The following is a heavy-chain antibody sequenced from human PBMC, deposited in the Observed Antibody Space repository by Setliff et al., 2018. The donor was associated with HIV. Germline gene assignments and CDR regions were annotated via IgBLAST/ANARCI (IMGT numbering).Heavy chain of an antibody. Sequence: ASVNASCKASGYTFTGYYMHWVRQAPGQGLEWMGRINPNSGGTNYAQKFQGRVTMTRDTSISTAYMELSRLRSDDTAVYYCARRWSYDILTGYYPDHDAFDIWGQGTMVTVSS. D-gene: IGHD3-9*01. CDR2: INPNSGGT. V-gene: IGHV1-2*06. J-gene: IGHJ3*02. CDR3: ARRWSYDILTGYYPDHDAFDI. CDR1: GYTFTGYY.